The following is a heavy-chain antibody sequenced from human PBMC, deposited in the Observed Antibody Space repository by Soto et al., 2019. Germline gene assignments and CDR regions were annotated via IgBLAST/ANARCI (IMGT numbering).Heavy chain of an antibody. CDR1: GGTFSSFA. Sequence: QVQLVQSGAEVKKPGSSVKVSCKASGGTFSSFAISWLRQAPGQGLEWMGGIIPIFGTANYAQKFQGRVTINADESTSKAYMDLSSLRSEDTAVYFCANRGTHIMSIYYYGLDVWGQGTTVTVCS. J-gene: IGHJ6*02. D-gene: IGHD3-16*01. CDR3: ANRGTHIMSIYYYGLDV. CDR2: IIPIFGTA. V-gene: IGHV1-69*01.